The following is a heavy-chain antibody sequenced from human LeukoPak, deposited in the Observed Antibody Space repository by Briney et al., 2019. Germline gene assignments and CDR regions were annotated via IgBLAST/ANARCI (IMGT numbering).Heavy chain of an antibody. CDR3: ARNHEAAAGSFDY. CDR2: IYYSGST. Sequence: SETLSLTCTVSGGSISSSSCYWGWIRQPPGKGLEWIGSIYYSGSTYYNPSLKSRVTISVDTSKNQFSLKLSSVTAADTAVYYCARNHEAAAGSFDYWGQGTLVTVSS. CDR1: GGSISSSSCY. J-gene: IGHJ4*02. D-gene: IGHD6-13*01. V-gene: IGHV4-39*07.